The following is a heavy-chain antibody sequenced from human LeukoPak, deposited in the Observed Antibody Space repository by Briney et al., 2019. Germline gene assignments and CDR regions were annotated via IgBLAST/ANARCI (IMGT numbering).Heavy chain of an antibody. D-gene: IGHD3-10*01. J-gene: IGHJ4*02. V-gene: IGHV3-48*04. CDR1: GFTLNSYT. CDR2: ISSSGSTI. Sequence: GGSLRLSCAASGFTLNSYTMNWVRQVPGKGLEWVSYISSSGSTIYYADSVKGRFTISRDNAKNSLYLQMNSLRAEDTAVYYCARAGRGYYGSGSYYLDYWGQGTLVTVSS. CDR3: ARAGRGYYGSGSYYLDY.